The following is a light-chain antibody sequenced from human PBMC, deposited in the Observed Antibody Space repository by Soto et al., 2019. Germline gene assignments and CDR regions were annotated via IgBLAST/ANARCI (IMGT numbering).Light chain of an antibody. CDR2: DPS. V-gene: IGKV3-15*01. CDR1: QSVSSY. Sequence: EIVLTQSPATLSLSPGERATLSCRASQSVSSYLAWYQQKPGQAPRLLIYDPSARATGIPARFSGSGSGTEFTLTISSLQSEDFAVYYCQQYNNWPQTFGQGTKVDI. CDR3: QQYNNWPQT. J-gene: IGKJ1*01.